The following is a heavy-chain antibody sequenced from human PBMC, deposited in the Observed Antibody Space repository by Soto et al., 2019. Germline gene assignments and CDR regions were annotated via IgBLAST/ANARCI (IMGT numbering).Heavy chain of an antibody. V-gene: IGHV4-34*01. D-gene: IGHD2-21*02. Sequence: KTSETLSLTCAVYGGSFSGYYWSWIRQPPGKGLEWIGEINHSGSTNYNPSLKSRVTISVGTSKNQFSLKLSSVTAADTAVYYCARGLDIVVVTAIRRGLFDYWGQGTLVTVSS. CDR2: INHSGST. CDR3: ARGLDIVVVTAIRRGLFDY. J-gene: IGHJ4*02. CDR1: GGSFSGYY.